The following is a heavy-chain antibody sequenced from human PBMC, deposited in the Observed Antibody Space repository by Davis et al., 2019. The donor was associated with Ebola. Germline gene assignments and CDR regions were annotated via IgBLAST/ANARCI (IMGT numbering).Heavy chain of an antibody. CDR2: IRSKANSYAT. V-gene: IGHV3-73*01. CDR3: TTFPITMIVVVLDY. D-gene: IGHD3-22*01. Sequence: PGGSLRLSCAASGFTFSGSAMHWVRQASGKGLEWVGRIRSKANSYATAYAASAKGRFTISRDDSKNTAYLQMNSLKTEDTAVYYCTTFPITMIVVVLDYWGQGTLVTVSS. J-gene: IGHJ4*02. CDR1: GFTFSGSA.